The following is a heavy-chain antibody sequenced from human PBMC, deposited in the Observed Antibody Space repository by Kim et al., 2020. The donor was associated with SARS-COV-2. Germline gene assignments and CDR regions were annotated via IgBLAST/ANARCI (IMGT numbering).Heavy chain of an antibody. D-gene: IGHD6-19*01. Sequence: ASVKVSCKVSGYTLTELSMHWVQQAPGQGLEWMGGFNPDDGETIYAQKFQGRVTMTEDTSTDTAYMELSSLRSEDTAVYYCEKGRVAGPPAWFDPWGQGSVVNVSS. CDR2: FNPDDGET. CDR3: EKGRVAGPPAWFDP. V-gene: IGHV1-24*01. CDR1: GYTLTELS. J-gene: IGHJ5*02.